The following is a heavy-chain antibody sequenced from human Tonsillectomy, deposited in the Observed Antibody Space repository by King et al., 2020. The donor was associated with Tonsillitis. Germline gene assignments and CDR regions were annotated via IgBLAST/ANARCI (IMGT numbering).Heavy chain of an antibody. CDR2: ISSSSSYI. J-gene: IGHJ6*02. D-gene: IGHD5/OR15-5a*01. Sequence: VQLVESGGGLVKPGGSLRLSCAASGFTFSSYSMNWVRQAPGKGLEWVSSISSSSSYIYYADSVKGRFTISRDNAKNSLYLQMNSLRAEDTAVYYCVNQGGSTSGLDYYYGMDVWGQGTTVTVSS. V-gene: IGHV3-21*01. CDR3: VNQGGSTSGLDYYYGMDV. CDR1: GFTFSSYS.